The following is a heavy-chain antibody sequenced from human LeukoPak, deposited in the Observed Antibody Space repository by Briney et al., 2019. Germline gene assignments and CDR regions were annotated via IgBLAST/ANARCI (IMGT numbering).Heavy chain of an antibody. CDR2: ISGSGGST. V-gene: IGHV3-23*01. CDR1: GFTFSSYA. J-gene: IGHJ4*02. D-gene: IGHD6-13*01. CDR3: AKAIVSVAAAGVAFDY. Sequence: GGSLRLSCAASGFTFSSYAMSWVRQAPGKGLEWVSAISGSGGSTYYADSVKGRFTISRDNSKNTLYLRMNSLRAEDTAVYYCAKAIVSVAAAGVAFDYWGQGTLVTVSS.